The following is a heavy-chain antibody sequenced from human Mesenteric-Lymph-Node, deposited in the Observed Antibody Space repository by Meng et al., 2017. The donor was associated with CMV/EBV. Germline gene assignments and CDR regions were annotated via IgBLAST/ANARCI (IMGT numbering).Heavy chain of an antibody. CDR2: MHQSGKT. CDR3: TGFVWGIGFDP. V-gene: IGHV4-34*01. J-gene: IGHJ5*02. CDR1: GGSFSTYY. Sequence: SETLSLTCVVSGGSFSTYYWTWIRQSPGKGLEWLGEMHQSGKTNSNPSVRSRLTMSVDTSKSQVSLKLRFATAADTAVYYCTGFVWGIGFDPWGQGTLVTVSS. D-gene: IGHD6-13*01.